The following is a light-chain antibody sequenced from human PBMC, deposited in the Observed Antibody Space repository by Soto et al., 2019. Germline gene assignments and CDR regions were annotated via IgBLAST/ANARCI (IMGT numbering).Light chain of an antibody. CDR2: GNS. Sequence: QAVAAQPHSVSGAPGQKVTISCTGSSSNIGAGYDLHWYQQLPGTAPKLLLYGNSNRPSGVPDRFSGSKSGTSASLAITGLQAEYEADYYCQSYDSSLSAYVFGTGTKLTVL. J-gene: IGLJ1*01. CDR3: QSYDSSLSAYV. V-gene: IGLV1-40*01. CDR1: SSNIGAGYD.